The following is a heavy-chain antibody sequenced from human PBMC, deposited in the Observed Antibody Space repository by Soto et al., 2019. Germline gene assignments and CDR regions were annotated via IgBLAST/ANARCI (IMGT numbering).Heavy chain of an antibody. D-gene: IGHD3-22*01. CDR3: AREQYYYDSSGYSY. CDR1: GFTFSSYG. J-gene: IGHJ4*02. CDR2: IWYDGSNK. Sequence: QVQLVESGGGVVQPGRSLRLSCAESGFTFSSYGMHWVRQAPGKGLEWVAVIWYDGSNKYYADSVKGRFTISRDNSKNTLYLQMNSLRAEDTAVYYCAREQYYYDSSGYSYWGQGTLVTVSS. V-gene: IGHV3-33*01.